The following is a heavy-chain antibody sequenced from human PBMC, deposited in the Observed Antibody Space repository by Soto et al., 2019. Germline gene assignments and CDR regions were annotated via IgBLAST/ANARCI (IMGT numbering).Heavy chain of an antibody. J-gene: IGHJ6*03. CDR3: AKTPVLRLLEWLEVSYYYYMDV. CDR1: GFTFSSYA. Sequence: EVQLLESGGGLVQPGGSLRLSCAASGFTFSSYAMSWVRQAPGKGLEWVSAISGSGGSTYYADSVKGRFTISRDNSKNTLYLQMNILRAEDTAVYYCAKTPVLRLLEWLEVSYYYYMDVWGKGTTVTVSS. D-gene: IGHD3-3*01. CDR2: ISGSGGST. V-gene: IGHV3-23*01.